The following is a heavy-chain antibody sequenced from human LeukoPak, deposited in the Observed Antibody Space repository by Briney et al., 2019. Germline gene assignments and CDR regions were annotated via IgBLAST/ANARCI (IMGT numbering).Heavy chain of an antibody. J-gene: IGHJ4*02. CDR3: ARSTTVVTPDY. V-gene: IGHV1-46*01. D-gene: IGHD4-23*01. CDR1: GYTFTSYH. CDR2: INPSGGST. Sequence: ASVKVSCKASGYTFTSYHMHWVRQAPGQGLEWMGIINPSGGSTSYAQKFQGRVTMARDTSTSTVYMELSSLRSEDTAVYYCARSTTVVTPDYWGQGTLVTVSS.